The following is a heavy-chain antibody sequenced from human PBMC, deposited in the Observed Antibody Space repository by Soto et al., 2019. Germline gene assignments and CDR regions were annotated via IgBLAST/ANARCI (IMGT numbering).Heavy chain of an antibody. CDR3: ARRAYNYANMDV. Sequence: QVQVVQSGAEVKKPGASVKVSCETSGYTFTTYYMHWVRRAPGRGLVWMGMITPSGGSTSYAQKIQGRITRTRDTTTTTIDKELSSLRRDDTAIYYCARRAYNYANMDVWGQGTTVTVSS. J-gene: IGHJ6*02. D-gene: IGHD5-18*01. CDR2: ITPSGGST. V-gene: IGHV1-46*01. CDR1: GYTFTTYY.